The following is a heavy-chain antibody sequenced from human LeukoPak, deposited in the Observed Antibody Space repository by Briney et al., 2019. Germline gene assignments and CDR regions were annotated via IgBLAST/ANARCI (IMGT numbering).Heavy chain of an antibody. J-gene: IGHJ4*02. D-gene: IGHD3-22*01. CDR2: IHYSGST. V-gene: IGHV4-59*08. CDR1: GGSISSYY. CDR3: ARLRGDYYDSSGYYDY. Sequence: KPSETLSLTCTVSGGSISSYYWSWIRQPPGKGLEWIGYIHYSGSTNYNPSLKSRVTISVDTSKNQFSLKLSSVTAADTAVYYCARLRGDYYDSSGYYDYWGQGTLVTVSS.